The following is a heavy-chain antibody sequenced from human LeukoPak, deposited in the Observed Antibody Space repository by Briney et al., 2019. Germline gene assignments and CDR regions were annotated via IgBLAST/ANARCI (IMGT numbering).Heavy chain of an antibody. CDR3: ARGVTGDEQHLAPERQQYYYYFDY. CDR2: IYHSVST. V-gene: IGHV4-34*01. Sequence: SETLSLTSAVYGGSFSGYYWSWIRQPPREGLGWSGEIYHSVSTHYTTSLKSRVTISVDTSKNQFSLKLSSVTAADTAVYYCARGVTGDEQHLAPERQQYYYYFDYWGQGTLVTVSS. D-gene: IGHD6-13*01. J-gene: IGHJ4*02. CDR1: GGSFSGYY.